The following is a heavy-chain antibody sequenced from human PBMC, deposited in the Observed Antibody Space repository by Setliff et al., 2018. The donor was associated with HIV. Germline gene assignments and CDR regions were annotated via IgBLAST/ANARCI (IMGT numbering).Heavy chain of an antibody. J-gene: IGHJ4*02. CDR3: ARAKEGYGGWYYFDY. CDR2: INHSGRT. V-gene: IGHV4-34*01. CDR1: GGSFSDNY. D-gene: IGHD6-19*01. Sequence: PSETLSLTCAVYGGSFSDNYWSWIRQSPGKGLEWIGEINHSGRTKYSPSLRSRVSISVDTSKTQFSLKLSSVTAADTAVYYCARAKEGYGGWYYFDYWAQGTLVTVSS.